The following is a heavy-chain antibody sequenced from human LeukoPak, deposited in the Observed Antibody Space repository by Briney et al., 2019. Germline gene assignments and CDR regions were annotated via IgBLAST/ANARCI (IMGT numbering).Heavy chain of an antibody. J-gene: IGHJ3*02. Sequence: GGSLRLSCAASGFTVSSNYMSWVRQAPRKGLEWVSVIYSGGSTYYADSVKGRFTISRDNSKNTLYLQMNSLRAEDTAVYYCARESVVVTRVNAFDIWGQGTMVTVSS. CDR2: IYSGGST. D-gene: IGHD2-21*02. CDR1: GFTVSSNY. V-gene: IGHV3-53*01. CDR3: ARESVVVTRVNAFDI.